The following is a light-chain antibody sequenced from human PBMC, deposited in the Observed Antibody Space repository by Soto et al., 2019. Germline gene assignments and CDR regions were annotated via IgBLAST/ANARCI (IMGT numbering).Light chain of an antibody. CDR1: QSVSSN. J-gene: IGKJ1*01. CDR2: GAS. V-gene: IGKV3-15*01. CDR3: QQYTNWPPGT. Sequence: EIVMTQSPATLSVSPGERATLSCRASQSVSSNLAWYQQNPGQAPRLLIYGASTRATGIPARFSGSGSGTEFTLTISMLQSEDFAVYYCQQYTNWPPGTFGQGTKVEIK.